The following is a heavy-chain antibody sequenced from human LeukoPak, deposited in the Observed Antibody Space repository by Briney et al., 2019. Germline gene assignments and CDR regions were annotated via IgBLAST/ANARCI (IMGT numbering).Heavy chain of an antibody. CDR1: GFTFSTYR. V-gene: IGHV3-48*04. Sequence: GGSLRLACAASGFTFSTYRMNWVRQAPGRGLEWVSYIDSTSTIIYYADSVKGRFTISRDNTKNSLHLQMKSLRAEDTAVYFCARDPIDTVVPPPMLEYFQHWGQGTLVTVSS. CDR2: IDSTSTII. D-gene: IGHD2-2*01. CDR3: ARDPIDTVVPPPMLEYFQH. J-gene: IGHJ1*01.